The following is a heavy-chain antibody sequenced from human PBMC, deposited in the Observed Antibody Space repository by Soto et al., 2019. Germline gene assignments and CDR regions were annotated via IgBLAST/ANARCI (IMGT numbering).Heavy chain of an antibody. J-gene: IGHJ6*02. CDR3: ARVRYSSSWASYYYYGMDV. CDR1: GGSICSYY. D-gene: IGHD6-13*01. V-gene: IGHV4-59*01. Sequence: PSETLSLTCTVSGGSICSYYWSWIRQPPGKGLEWIGYIYYSGSTNYNPSLKSRVTISVDTSKNQFSLKLSSVTAADTAVYYCARVRYSSSWASYYYYGMDVWGQGTTVTVSS. CDR2: IYYSGST.